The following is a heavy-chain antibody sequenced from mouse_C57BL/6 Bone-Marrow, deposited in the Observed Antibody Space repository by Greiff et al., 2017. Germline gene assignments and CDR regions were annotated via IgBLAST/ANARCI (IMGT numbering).Heavy chain of an antibody. D-gene: IGHD2-3*01. J-gene: IGHJ2*01. CDR1: GFNIKDDY. CDR2: IDPENGDT. CDR3: TTGDDGYYFYYFDY. Sequence: VQLQQSGAELVRPGASVKLSCTASGFNIKDDYMHWVKQRPEQGLEWIGWIDPENGDTEYASKFQGKATITADTSSNPAYLQLSSLTSEDTAVYYCTTGDDGYYFYYFDYWGQGTTLTVSS. V-gene: IGHV14-4*01.